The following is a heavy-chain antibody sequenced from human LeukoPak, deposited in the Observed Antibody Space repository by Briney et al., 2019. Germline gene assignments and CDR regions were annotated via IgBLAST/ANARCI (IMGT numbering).Heavy chain of an antibody. D-gene: IGHD1-26*01. Sequence: SGTLSRTCAVYGGSFSGYYWSRIRQPPGKGLEWIGEIDHSGSTNYNPSLKSRVTISVDTSKNQFSLKVSSVTAADTAVYYCTRGLGVGATRDYWGQGTLVTVSS. J-gene: IGHJ4*02. CDR2: IDHSGST. CDR1: GGSFSGYY. CDR3: TRGLGVGATRDY. V-gene: IGHV4-34*01.